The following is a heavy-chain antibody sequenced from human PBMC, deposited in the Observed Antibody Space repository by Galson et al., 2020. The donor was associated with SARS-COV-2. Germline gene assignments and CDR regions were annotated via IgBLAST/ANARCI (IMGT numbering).Heavy chain of an antibody. D-gene: IGHD5-12*01. Sequence: RQMPGKGLEWMGIIYPGDSDTRYSPSFQGQVTISADKSISTAYLQWSSLKASDTAMYYCTRGLVATILFDYWAREPWSPSPQ. J-gene: IGHJ4*02. CDR2: IYPGDSDT. CDR3: TRGLVATILFDY. V-gene: IGHV5-51*01.